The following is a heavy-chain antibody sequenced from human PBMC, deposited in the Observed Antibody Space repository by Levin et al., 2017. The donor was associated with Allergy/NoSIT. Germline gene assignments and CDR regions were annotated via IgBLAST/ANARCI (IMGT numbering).Heavy chain of an antibody. CDR2: IIPILGIA. D-gene: IGHD4-23*01. J-gene: IGHJ5*02. CDR1: GGTFSSYT. CDR3: ARDPPAAPPVDWFDP. Sequence: SVKVSCKASGGTFSSYTISWVRQAPGQGLEWMGRIIPILGIANYAQKFQGRVTITADKSTSTAYMELSSLRSEDTAVYYCARDPPAAPPVDWFDPWGQGTLVTVSS. V-gene: IGHV1-69*04.